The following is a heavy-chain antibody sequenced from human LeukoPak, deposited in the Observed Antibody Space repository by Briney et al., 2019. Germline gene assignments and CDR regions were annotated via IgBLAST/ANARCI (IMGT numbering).Heavy chain of an antibody. CDR3: AHSRGVVVVAATPTRFDP. Sequence: SGPTLVNPTQTLTLTCTFSGFSLSTSGVGVGWIRQPPGKALEWLALIYWNDDKRYSPSLKSRLTITKDTSKNQVVLTMTNMDPVDTATYYCAHSRGVVVVAATPTRFDPWGQGTLVTVSS. D-gene: IGHD2-15*01. V-gene: IGHV2-5*01. J-gene: IGHJ5*02. CDR2: IYWNDDK. CDR1: GFSLSTSGVG.